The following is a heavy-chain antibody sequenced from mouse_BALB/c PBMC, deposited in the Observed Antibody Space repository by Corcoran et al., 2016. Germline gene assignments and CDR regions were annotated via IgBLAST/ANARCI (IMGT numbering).Heavy chain of an antibody. CDR2: ITHSGET. Sequence: QMQLPQSGPGLVKPSQSLFLACSITGFPFTSCYYWIWIHQSPGKPLEWMGYITHSGETFYNPYLQSPISITRETSKNQFFLQLISVTTEDTAMYSCAGDPEGYWYFDVWGAGTTVTVSS. CDR3: AGDPEGYWYFDV. V-gene: IGHV12-3*02. J-gene: IGHJ1*01. CDR1: GFPFTSCYY.